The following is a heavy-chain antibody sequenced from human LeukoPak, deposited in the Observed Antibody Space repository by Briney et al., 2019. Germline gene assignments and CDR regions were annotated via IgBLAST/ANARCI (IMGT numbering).Heavy chain of an antibody. V-gene: IGHV1-69*05. D-gene: IGHD1-26*01. J-gene: IGHJ3*02. CDR3: ARTVVGATTDDAFDI. Sequence: ASVKVSCKASGGTFSSYAISWVRQAPGQGLEWMGRITPIFGTANYAQKFQGRVTITTDESTSTAYMELSSLRSEDTAVYYCARTVVGATTDDAFDIWGQGTMVTVSS. CDR2: ITPIFGTA. CDR1: GGTFSSYA.